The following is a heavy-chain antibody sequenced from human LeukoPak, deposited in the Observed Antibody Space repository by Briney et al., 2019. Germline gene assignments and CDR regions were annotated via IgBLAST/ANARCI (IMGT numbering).Heavy chain of an antibody. Sequence: SETLSLTCTVSGGFISSYYWGWIRQPPGKGLEWIGSIYHSGRTYYNPSLKNRVTISVDTSKDQFSLKLGSVTAADTAVYFCARDETYSDFWSGSTEGGKGYYLDYWGQGILVTVSS. D-gene: IGHD3-3*01. CDR2: IYHSGRT. J-gene: IGHJ4*02. CDR1: GGFISSYY. CDR3: ARDETYSDFWSGSTEGGKGYYLDY. V-gene: IGHV4-38-2*02.